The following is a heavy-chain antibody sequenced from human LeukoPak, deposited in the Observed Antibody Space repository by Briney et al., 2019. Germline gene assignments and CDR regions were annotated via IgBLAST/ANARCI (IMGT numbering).Heavy chain of an antibody. J-gene: IGHJ3*02. V-gene: IGHV4-4*02. CDR3: ARYSWFGELFPFRAFDI. CDR1: GGSISSSNW. CDR2: IYHSGST. Sequence: KPSGTLSLTCAVSGGSISSSNWWSWVRQPPGKGLEWIGEIYHSGSTNYNPSLKSRVTISVDKSKNQFSLKLSSVTAADTAVYYCARYSWFGELFPFRAFDIWGQGTMVTVSS. D-gene: IGHD3-10*01.